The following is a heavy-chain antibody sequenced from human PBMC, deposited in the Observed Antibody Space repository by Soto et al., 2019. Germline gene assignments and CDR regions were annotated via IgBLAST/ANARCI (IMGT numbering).Heavy chain of an antibody. Sequence: GGSQRLSCSSSGFTFSAYAMSWFRQSPGNGLEWVSAISCSGGSTDYADSVKGRFSISRDHATNTLYLPMNSLRAEDTAVYYCVRHTRSAGGSYRPDYWGKRDLVTVSP. D-gene: IGHD3-16*02. CDR2: ISCSGGST. CDR3: VRHTRSAGGSYRPDY. CDR1: GFTFSAYA. J-gene: IGHJ4*02. V-gene: IGHV3-23*01.